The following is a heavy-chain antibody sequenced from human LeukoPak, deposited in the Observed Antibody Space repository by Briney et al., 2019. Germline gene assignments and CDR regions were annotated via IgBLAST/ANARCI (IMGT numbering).Heavy chain of an antibody. CDR1: GGSISSYY. Sequence: SSETLSLTCTVSGGSISSYYWSWIRQPPGKGLEWIGYIYYSGSTNYNPSLKSRVTISVDTSKNQFSLKLSSVTAADTAVYYCARLRQSWFDPWGQGTLVTVSS. V-gene: IGHV4-59*08. CDR3: ARLRQSWFDP. J-gene: IGHJ5*02. CDR2: IYYSGST.